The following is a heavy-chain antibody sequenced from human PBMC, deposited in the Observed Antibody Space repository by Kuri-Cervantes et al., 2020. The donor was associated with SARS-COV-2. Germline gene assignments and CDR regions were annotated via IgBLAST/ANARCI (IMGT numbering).Heavy chain of an antibody. Sequence: SVKVSCKASGGTFSSYAISWVRQAPGQGLEWMGGIIPILGIANYAQKFQGRVTITSDKSTSTDYMELSSLGSEDAAGYYCSRDASRDLPFTYWGPGTLVTVSS. CDR1: GGTFSSYA. J-gene: IGHJ4*02. CDR2: IIPILGIA. D-gene: IGHD3-10*01. V-gene: IGHV1-69*10. CDR3: SRDASRDLPFTY.